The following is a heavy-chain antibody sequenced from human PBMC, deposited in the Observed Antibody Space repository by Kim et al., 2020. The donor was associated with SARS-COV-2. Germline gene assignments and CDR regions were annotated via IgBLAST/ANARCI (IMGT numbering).Heavy chain of an antibody. V-gene: IGHV1-69*04. CDR3: AGSSSWYYYGMDV. J-gene: IGHJ6*02. CDR1: GGTFSSYA. Sequence: SVKVSCKASGGTFSSYAISWVRQAPGQGLEWMGRIIPILGIANYAQKFQGRVTITADKSTSTAYMELSSLRSEDTAVYYCAGSSSWYYYGMDVWGQGTTVTVSS. CDR2: IIPILGIA. D-gene: IGHD6-13*01.